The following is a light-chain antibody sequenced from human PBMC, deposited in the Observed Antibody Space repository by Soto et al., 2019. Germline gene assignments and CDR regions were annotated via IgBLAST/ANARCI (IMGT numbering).Light chain of an antibody. Sequence: QSALTQPPSVSGSPGQSVTISCTGTSSDVGSYNRVSWYQQPPGTAPKLMIYEVSNRPSGVSDRFSGSKSGNTASLTISGLQAEDEADYYCSLYTSSSAGWVFGGGTKLTVL. J-gene: IGLJ3*02. CDR1: SSDVGSYNR. CDR2: EVS. V-gene: IGLV2-18*01. CDR3: SLYTSSSAGWV.